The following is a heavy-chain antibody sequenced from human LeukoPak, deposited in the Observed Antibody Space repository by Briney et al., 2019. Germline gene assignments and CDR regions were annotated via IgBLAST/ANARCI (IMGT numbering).Heavy chain of an antibody. D-gene: IGHD6-13*01. J-gene: IGHJ4*02. CDR1: GYTFATYG. CDR3: AKVAGDRMDY. CDR2: ISANTGKT. Sequence: GASLRVSCAASGYTFATYGMCWVRQAPGHGLEWMWWISANTGKTDYAQRYQGRVTLTTDTSTSTAYMELRSLRPDDTAVYYCAKVAGDRMDYWGQGTLVTVSS. V-gene: IGHV1-18*01.